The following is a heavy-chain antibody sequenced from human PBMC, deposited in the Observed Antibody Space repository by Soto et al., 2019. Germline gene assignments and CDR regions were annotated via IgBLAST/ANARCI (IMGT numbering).Heavy chain of an antibody. CDR2: IYYSGST. D-gene: IGHD2-21*01. CDR3: AREHTPDDSFEI. V-gene: IGHV4-61*01. J-gene: IGHJ3*02. Sequence: LTCTVSCGSVSSGSYYWSWIRQPPGKGLEWIGYIYYSGSTNYNPSLKSRVTISVDTSKNQFSLKLSSVTAADTAVYYCAREHTPDDSFEIWRQGTMVTFSS. CDR1: CGSVSSGSYY.